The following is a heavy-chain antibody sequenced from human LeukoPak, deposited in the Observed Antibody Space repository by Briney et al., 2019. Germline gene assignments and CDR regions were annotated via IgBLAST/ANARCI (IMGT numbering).Heavy chain of an antibody. Sequence: GASVKVSCKASGYTFTSYGISWVRQAPGQGLEWMGWISAYNGNTNYAQKLQGRVTMTTDTSTSTAYMELRSLRSDDTAVYYCARSLFPYYYGSSGYIDYWGQGTLVTVSS. J-gene: IGHJ4*02. CDR1: GYTFTSYG. D-gene: IGHD3-22*01. CDR3: ARSLFPYYYGSSGYIDY. V-gene: IGHV1-18*01. CDR2: ISAYNGNT.